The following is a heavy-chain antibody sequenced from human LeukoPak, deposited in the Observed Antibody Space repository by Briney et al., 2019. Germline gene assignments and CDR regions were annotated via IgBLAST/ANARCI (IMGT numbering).Heavy chain of an antibody. CDR2: IRSSSSYI. J-gene: IGHJ4*02. CDR1: GFSFSSYT. D-gene: IGHD2-21*01. Sequence: GGSLRLSCAASGFSFSSYTMNWVRQAPGKGLEWVSSIRSSSSYISYADSVKGRFTISRDNAKKSLYLQMSSLRAEDTAVYYCARDVAYSAFDYWGQGTLVTVSS. CDR3: ARDVAYSAFDY. V-gene: IGHV3-21*01.